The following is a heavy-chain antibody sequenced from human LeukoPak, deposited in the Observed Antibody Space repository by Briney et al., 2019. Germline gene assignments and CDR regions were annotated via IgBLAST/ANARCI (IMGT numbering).Heavy chain of an antibody. CDR2: IKQDGSEK. D-gene: IGHD6-19*01. J-gene: IGHJ4*02. CDR3: ASGRSGWYDTFDY. Sequence: GSLRLSCAASGFTFSSYWMSWVRQAPGKGLEWVANIKQDGSEKYYVDSVKGRFTISRDSAKNSLYLQMNSLRAEDTAVYYCASGRSGWYDTFDYWGQGTLVTVSS. V-gene: IGHV3-7*01. CDR1: GFTFSSYW.